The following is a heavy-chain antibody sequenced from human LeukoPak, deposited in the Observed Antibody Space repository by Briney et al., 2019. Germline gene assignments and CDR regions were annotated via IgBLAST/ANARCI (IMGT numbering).Heavy chain of an antibody. Sequence: SETLSLTCTVSGGSISNYYWSWIRQPPGKELEWIGYSYYTGRTKYNPALKSRVTISVDTSKNQFSLQLNSVTPEDTAVYYCARDNVSSGSFDYWGQGTLVTVSS. D-gene: IGHD6-19*01. CDR2: SYYTGRT. V-gene: IGHV4-59*12. CDR3: ARDNVSSGSFDY. CDR1: GGSISNYY. J-gene: IGHJ4*02.